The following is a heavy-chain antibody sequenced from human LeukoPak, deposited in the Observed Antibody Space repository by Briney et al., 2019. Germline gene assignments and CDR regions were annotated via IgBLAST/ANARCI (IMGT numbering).Heavy chain of an antibody. Sequence: ASVKVSCKASGYTFTGYYMHSVRQTPGQTLEWMGWINPNSGGTNYAQKFQGRVTMTRDTSISTAYMELSRLRSDDTAVYYCARDLDVTGDGFDYWGQGTLGTVSS. CDR1: GYTFTGYY. J-gene: IGHJ4*02. CDR3: ARDLDVTGDGFDY. V-gene: IGHV1-2*02. D-gene: IGHD3-10*01. CDR2: INPNSGGT.